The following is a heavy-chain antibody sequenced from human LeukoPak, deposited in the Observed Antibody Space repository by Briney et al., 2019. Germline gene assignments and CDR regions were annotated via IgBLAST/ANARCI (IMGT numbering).Heavy chain of an antibody. J-gene: IGHJ4*02. V-gene: IGHV3-11*01. D-gene: IGHD3-22*01. CDR1: GFTFSDYY. CDR2: ISSSGSTI. Sequence: GGSLRLSCAASGFTFSDYYMSWIRQAPGKGLEWVSSISSSGSTIYYADSVKGRFTISRDNAQNSLFLQMNSLRVEDAAVYYCARDAPRYESSGDLDYWGQGTLVTVS. CDR3: ARDAPRYESSGDLDY.